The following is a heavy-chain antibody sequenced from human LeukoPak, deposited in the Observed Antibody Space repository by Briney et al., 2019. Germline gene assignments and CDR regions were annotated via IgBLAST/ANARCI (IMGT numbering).Heavy chain of an antibody. CDR2: INHSGST. Sequence: SETLSLTCAVYGVSFSGYYWSWIRQPPGKGLEWIGEINHSGSTNYNPSLKSRVTISVDTSKNQFSLKLSSVTAADTAVYYCAYRRVPGAFDIWGQGTMVTVSS. J-gene: IGHJ3*02. D-gene: IGHD1-1*01. CDR3: AYRRVPGAFDI. V-gene: IGHV4-34*01. CDR1: GVSFSGYY.